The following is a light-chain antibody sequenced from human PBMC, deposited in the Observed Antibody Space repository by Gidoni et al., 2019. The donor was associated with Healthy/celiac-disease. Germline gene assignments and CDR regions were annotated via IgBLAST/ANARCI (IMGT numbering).Light chain of an antibody. CDR2: AAS. Sequence: AIQMTQSPSSVSASVGDRVTITCRVSQGIRNDLGWYQQKPGKAPKLLIYAASSIQSGVPERFSGSGSGTDFTLTISSLQPEDFATYYCQQDYNYPPTFGQGTKVEIK. J-gene: IGKJ1*01. V-gene: IGKV1-6*01. CDR3: QQDYNYPPT. CDR1: QGIRND.